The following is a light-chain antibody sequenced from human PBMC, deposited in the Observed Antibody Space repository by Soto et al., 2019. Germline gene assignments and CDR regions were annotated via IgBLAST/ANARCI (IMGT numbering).Light chain of an antibody. CDR2: EVS. V-gene: IGLV2-14*01. J-gene: IGLJ1*01. Sequence: QSALTQPASVSGSPGQSITISCTGTSSDVGGYDYVSWHQLHPGKAPKLMVYEVSNRPSGVSNRFSGSKSGNTASLTISGPQAEDEADYYCSSYTSSSTYVFGTGTKLTVL. CDR3: SSYTSSSTYV. CDR1: SSDVGGYDY.